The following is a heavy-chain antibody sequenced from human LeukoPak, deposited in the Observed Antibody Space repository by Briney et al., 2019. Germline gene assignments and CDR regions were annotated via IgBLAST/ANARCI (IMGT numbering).Heavy chain of an antibody. Sequence: PGGSLRLSCKTSGFTFSSYSMNWVRQAPRKGLEWVSSISSSSTYIYYAESVKGRFTISRDNAKNALYLQMNSLRAEDTAVYYCAKAAGSGYYYSAFDIWGQGTMVTVSS. CDR2: ISSSSTYI. J-gene: IGHJ3*02. D-gene: IGHD3-22*01. CDR3: AKAAGSGYYYSAFDI. V-gene: IGHV3-21*01. CDR1: GFTFSSYS.